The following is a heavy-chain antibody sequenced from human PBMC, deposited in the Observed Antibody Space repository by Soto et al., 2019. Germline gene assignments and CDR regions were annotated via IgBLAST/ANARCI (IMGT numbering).Heavy chain of an antibody. Sequence: GESRKISCTVSGYSFTSYWISWVRQMPGKGLEWMGRIDPSDSYTNYSPSFQRHVTISADKSISTAYLQWSSLKASDTAMYYCARRAGGTYYYGMDVLGQLTTVTVSS. CDR3: ARRAGGTYYYGMDV. D-gene: IGHD1-1*01. J-gene: IGHJ6*02. CDR1: GYSFTSYW. CDR2: IDPSDSYT. V-gene: IGHV5-10-1*01.